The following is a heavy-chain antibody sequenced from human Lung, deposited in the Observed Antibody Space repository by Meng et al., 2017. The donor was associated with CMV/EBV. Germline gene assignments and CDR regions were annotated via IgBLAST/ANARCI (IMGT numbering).Heavy chain of an antibody. CDR3: ARDSSSSYYYYGMDV. CDR1: GFTFSSYS. D-gene: IGHD6-6*01. V-gene: IGHV3-21*01. CDR2: ISSSSYI. Sequence: GGSXRLXXAASGFTFSSYSMNWVRQAPGKGLEWVSSISSSSYIYYADSVKGRFTISRDNAKNSLYLQMNSLRAEDTAVYYCARDSSSSYYYYGMDVWGQGTXVTVAS. J-gene: IGHJ6*02.